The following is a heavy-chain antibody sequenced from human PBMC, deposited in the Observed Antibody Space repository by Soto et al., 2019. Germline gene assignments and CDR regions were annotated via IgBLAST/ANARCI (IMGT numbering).Heavy chain of an antibody. CDR1: GFTFSSYS. CDR2: ISSSSSTI. D-gene: IGHD6-13*01. J-gene: IGHJ4*02. CDR3: ARDRRSSWPDY. Sequence: EVQLVESGGGLVQPGGSLRLSCAASGFTFSSYSMNWVRQAPGKGLEWVSYISSSSSTIYYADSVKGRFTISRDNAKKSLYLQMNSLRSEDTAVYYCARDRRSSWPDYWGQGTLVTVSS. V-gene: IGHV3-48*01.